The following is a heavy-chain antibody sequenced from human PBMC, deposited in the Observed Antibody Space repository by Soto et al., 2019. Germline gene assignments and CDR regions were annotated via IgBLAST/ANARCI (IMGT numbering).Heavy chain of an antibody. CDR1: GFTFSSYA. V-gene: IGHV3-23*01. J-gene: IGHJ4*02. D-gene: IGHD3-22*01. CDR3: AKYQPMTQPRPYFDY. CDR2: ISSSGGST. Sequence: EVQLLESGGDLIQPGGSLRLSCAASGFTFSSYAMSWVRQAPGKGLGWVSAISSSGGSTCYADSVKGRFTISRDNSRNTLYLQMTSLRAEDTAIYYCAKYQPMTQPRPYFDYWGQGTLVTVSS.